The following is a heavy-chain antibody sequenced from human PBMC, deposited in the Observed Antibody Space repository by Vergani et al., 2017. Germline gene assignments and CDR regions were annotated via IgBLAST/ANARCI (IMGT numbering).Heavy chain of an antibody. CDR2: INPSGGST. CDR1: GYTFTSYY. Sequence: QVQLVQSGAEVKKPGASVKVSCKASGYTFTSYYMHWVRQAPGQGLEWMGIINPSGGSTSYAKKFQGRVTMTRDTATSTVYMELSSLRSEDTAVYYCATATILKAFDIWGQGTMVTVSS. CDR3: ATATILKAFDI. J-gene: IGHJ3*02. D-gene: IGHD2-2*02. V-gene: IGHV1-46*03.